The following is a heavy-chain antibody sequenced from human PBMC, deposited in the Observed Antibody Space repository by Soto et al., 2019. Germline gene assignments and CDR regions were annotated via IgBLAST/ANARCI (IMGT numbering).Heavy chain of an antibody. CDR3: AKALRVVPAADCDY. V-gene: IGHV3-23*01. D-gene: IGHD2-2*01. CDR2: ISGSGGIT. Sequence: EVQLLESGGGLVQPGGSLRLSCAASGFTFSSYAMSCVRQAPGKGLEWVSAISGSGGITYYAYSVKGRFTISRDNSKNTLYLQMKSLRAEDTAVYYCAKALRVVPAADCDYWGQGTMVTVSS. J-gene: IGHJ4*02. CDR1: GFTFSSYA.